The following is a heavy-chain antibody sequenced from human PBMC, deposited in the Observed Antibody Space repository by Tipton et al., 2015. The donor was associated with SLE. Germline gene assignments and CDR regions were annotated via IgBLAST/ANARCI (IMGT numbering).Heavy chain of an antibody. V-gene: IGHV4-59*01. D-gene: IGHD3-3*02. CDR2: IYYSGST. CDR3: ARSGGISIPFDY. Sequence: GLVKPSETLSLPCAVYGGSFSGYYWSWIRQPPGKGLEWIGHIYYSGSTNYNPSLKSRVTISVDTSKNQFSLKLSSVTAADTAVYYCARSGGISIPFDYWGQGTLVTVSS. J-gene: IGHJ4*02. CDR1: GGSFSGYY.